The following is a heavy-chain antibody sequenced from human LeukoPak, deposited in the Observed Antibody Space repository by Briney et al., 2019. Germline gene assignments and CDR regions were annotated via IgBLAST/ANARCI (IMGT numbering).Heavy chain of an antibody. D-gene: IGHD3-22*01. CDR2: ISGGGAYT. J-gene: IGHJ5*02. CDR1: ESTSSGYA. CDR3: ARPFRQFDSSSSYYSFDL. Sequence: GGSLRLSCAPPESTSSGYAITWVRQAPAEGLGWASPISGGGAYTQYADSVKGRFTISRDNSKNALFLQMNSLRAEDTAVYYCARPFRQFDSSSSYYSFDLWGRGTVVTVSS. V-gene: IGHV3-23*01.